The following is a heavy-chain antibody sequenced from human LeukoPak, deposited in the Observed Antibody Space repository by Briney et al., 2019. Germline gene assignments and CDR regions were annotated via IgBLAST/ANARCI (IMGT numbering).Heavy chain of an antibody. CDR2: INPNSGGT. CDR1: GYTFTGYY. Sequence: GASVKLSCTASGYTFTGYYMHWVRQAPGQGLEWMGWINPNSGGTNYAQKFQGRVTMTRDTSISTAYMELSRLRSDDTAVYYCARDRDDILTGYYTAEYFQHWGQGTLVTVSS. J-gene: IGHJ1*01. V-gene: IGHV1-2*02. D-gene: IGHD3-9*01. CDR3: ARDRDDILTGYYTAEYFQH.